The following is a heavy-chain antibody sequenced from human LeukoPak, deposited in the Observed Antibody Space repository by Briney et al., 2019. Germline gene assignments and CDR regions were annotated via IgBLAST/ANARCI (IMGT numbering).Heavy chain of an antibody. CDR1: GGSISSSNW. V-gene: IGHV4-4*02. J-gene: IGHJ4*02. Sequence: SETLSLTCAVSGGSISSSNWWSWVRQPPGKGLEWIGEIYHSGSTNYNPSLKSRVTISVDKSKNHFSLKLSSVTAADTAVYYCARTGSTGGSSWPLDYWGQGTLVTVSS. CDR2: IYHSGST. CDR3: ARTGSTGGSSWPLDY. D-gene: IGHD6-13*01.